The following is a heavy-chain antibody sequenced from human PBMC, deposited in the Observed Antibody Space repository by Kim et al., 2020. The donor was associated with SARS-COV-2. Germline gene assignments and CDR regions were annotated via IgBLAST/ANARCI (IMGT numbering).Heavy chain of an antibody. CDR2: ISSNGGST. D-gene: IGHD6-6*01. Sequence: GGSLRLSCSASGFTFSSYAMHWVHQAPGKGLEYVSAISSNGGSTYYADSVKGRFTFSRDNSKNTLYLQMSSLRADDTAVYYCVKDVSDSSSDYWGQGTLVTASS. J-gene: IGHJ4*02. CDR3: VKDVSDSSSDY. CDR1: GFTFSSYA. V-gene: IGHV3-64D*09.